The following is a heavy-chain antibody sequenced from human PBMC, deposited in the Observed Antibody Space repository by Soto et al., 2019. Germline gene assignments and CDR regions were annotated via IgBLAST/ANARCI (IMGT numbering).Heavy chain of an antibody. CDR2: TDPSDSYT. CDR3: ERHIAVAGNNWFDP. D-gene: IGHD6-19*01. J-gene: IGHJ5*02. Sequence: GDSLKISCKGSGYSLTSYWISWMSQMPAKGLECMGRTDPSDSYTNYSPSFQGHVTISADKSISPACLQWSSLKASDTAMYYCERHIAVAGNNWFDPWGQGTLVTVSS. V-gene: IGHV5-10-1*01. CDR1: GYSLTSYW.